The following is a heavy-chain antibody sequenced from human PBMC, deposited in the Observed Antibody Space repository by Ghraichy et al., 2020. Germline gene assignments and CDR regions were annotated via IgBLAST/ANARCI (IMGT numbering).Heavy chain of an antibody. J-gene: IGHJ4*02. Sequence: GGSLRLSCAASGFTFSSYAMSWVRQAPGKGLEWVSAISGSGGSTYYADSVKGRFTISRDNSKNTLYLQMNSLRAEDTAVYYCAKDRDYDYVWGSCRHNDFDYWGQGTLVTVSS. D-gene: IGHD3-16*02. CDR2: ISGSGGST. CDR1: GFTFSSYA. CDR3: AKDRDYDYVWGSCRHNDFDY. V-gene: IGHV3-23*01.